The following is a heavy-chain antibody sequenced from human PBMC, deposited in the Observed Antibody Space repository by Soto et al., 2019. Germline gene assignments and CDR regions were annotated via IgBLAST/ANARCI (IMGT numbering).Heavy chain of an antibody. Sequence: GGSLRLSCAASVFMFSAYTMNWVRQAPGKGLEWLSSISDDSSYIDYADSLRGRFTVSRDNARNSLYLQIDSLGVEDTAVYYCATPYYFNHWGPGTLVTVSS. CDR2: ISDDSSYI. CDR1: VFMFSAYT. D-gene: IGHD3-16*01. V-gene: IGHV3-21*06. CDR3: ATPYYFNH. J-gene: IGHJ1*01.